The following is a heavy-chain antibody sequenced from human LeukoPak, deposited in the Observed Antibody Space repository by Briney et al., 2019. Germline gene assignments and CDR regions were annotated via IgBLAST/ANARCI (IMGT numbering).Heavy chain of an antibody. J-gene: IGHJ4*02. Sequence: KTSETLSLTCTVSGGSISSYYWSWIRQPPGKGLEWIGYIYYSGSTNYNPSLKSRVTISVDTSENQFSLKLSSVTAADTAVYYCARHYHYGSGSYYSYYFDYWGQGTLVTVSS. CDR2: IYYSGST. CDR1: GGSISSYY. D-gene: IGHD3-10*01. V-gene: IGHV4-59*08. CDR3: ARHYHYGSGSYYSYYFDY.